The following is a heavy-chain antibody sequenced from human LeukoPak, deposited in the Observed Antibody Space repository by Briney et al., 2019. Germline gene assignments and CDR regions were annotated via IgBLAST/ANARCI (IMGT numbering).Heavy chain of an antibody. CDR1: GYIFTDYW. V-gene: IGHV5-51*01. CDR2: IYPSDSDT. J-gene: IGHJ4*02. D-gene: IGHD3-10*01. CDR3: ARGTGGSGTLDY. Sequence: GESPKISCEASGYIFTDYWIAWLRQMPGKRLEWMGIIYPSDSDTRYSPSLQGQVTISADRSINTAYLQWSSLKASETAMYYCARGTGGSGTLDYWGPGTLVTVSS.